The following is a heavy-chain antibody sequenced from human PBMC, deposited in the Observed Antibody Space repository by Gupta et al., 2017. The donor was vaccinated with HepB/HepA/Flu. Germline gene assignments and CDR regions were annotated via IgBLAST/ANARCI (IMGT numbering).Heavy chain of an antibody. CDR3: AGVAREGLVRGGSSVYPTYFDV. CDR2: TKPKTGDT. J-gene: IGHJ6*03. V-gene: IGHV1-8*02. CDR1: GFSFTTFG. Sequence: QVQLAQSGAEVKKPGASVKVYCKASGFSFTTFGVRWVRQASGQGLEWMGWTKPKTGDTVYAVQVRGRDTCSRDTSKATAYMEVHSLSSYDTAKFSGAGVAREGLVRGGSSVYPTYFDVWGEGTTVIVSS. D-gene: IGHD5/OR15-5a*01.